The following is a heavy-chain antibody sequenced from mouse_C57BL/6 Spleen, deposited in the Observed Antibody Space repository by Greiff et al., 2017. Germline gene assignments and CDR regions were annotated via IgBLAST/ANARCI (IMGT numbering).Heavy chain of an antibody. CDR3: AKLYSNSLDY. D-gene: IGHD2-5*01. CDR2: IRNKANGYTT. J-gene: IGHJ2*01. Sequence: EVKLVESGGGLVQPGGSLSLSCAASGFTFTDYYMSWVRQPPGKALEWLGFIRNKANGYTTEYSASVKGRFTISRDNFQSILYLQMNALRAEDSATYYWAKLYSNSLDYWGQGTTLTVSS. V-gene: IGHV7-3*01. CDR1: GFTFTDYY.